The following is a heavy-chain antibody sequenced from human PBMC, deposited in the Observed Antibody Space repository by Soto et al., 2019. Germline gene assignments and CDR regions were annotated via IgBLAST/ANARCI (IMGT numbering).Heavy chain of an antibody. CDR1: GFTFSNYG. CDR3: AKEMIASTLADFFYY. D-gene: IGHD2-21*01. CDR2: ISGSGGRT. Sequence: EVQLLESGGGLIQPGGSLRLSCEASGFTFSNYGMTWVRLAPGKGLEWVSTISGSGGRTFYADPVKGRFTISRDNSKNTLYLQMNSLRADDTAVYYCAKEMIASTLADFFYYWGQGTLVTVSS. V-gene: IGHV3-23*01. J-gene: IGHJ4*02.